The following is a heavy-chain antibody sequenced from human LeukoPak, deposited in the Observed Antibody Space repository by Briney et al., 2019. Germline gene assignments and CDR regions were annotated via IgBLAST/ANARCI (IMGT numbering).Heavy chain of an antibody. CDR2: IYSGGST. D-gene: IGHD6-19*01. V-gene: IGHV3-53*04. CDR3: ARGGEDSSGWYADY. Sequence: GGSLRLSCAASGFAFSNYAMTWVRQAPGKGLEWVSVIYSGGSTYYADSVKGRFTISRHNSKNTLYLQMNSLRAEDTAVYYCARGGEDSSGWYADYWGQGTLVTVSS. J-gene: IGHJ4*02. CDR1: GFAFSNYA.